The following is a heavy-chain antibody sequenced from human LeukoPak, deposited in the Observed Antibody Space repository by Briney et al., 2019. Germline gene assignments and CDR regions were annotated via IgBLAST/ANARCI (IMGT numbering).Heavy chain of an antibody. D-gene: IGHD4-11*01. V-gene: IGHV1-2*02. CDR2: INPNSGGT. CDR3: AKVTGYASVDYPGSGDCFDP. J-gene: IGHJ5*02. CDR1: GYTFTGYY. Sequence: ASVKVSCKASGYTFTGYYMHWVRQAPGQGLEWMGWINPNSGGTKYAQKFQGRVTMTRDTSMSTAYMELSRLRSDDTAVYYCAKVTGYASVDYPGSGDCFDPWGKETLVTVS.